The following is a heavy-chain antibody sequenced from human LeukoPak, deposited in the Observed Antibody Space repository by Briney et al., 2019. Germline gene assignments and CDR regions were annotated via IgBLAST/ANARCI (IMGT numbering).Heavy chain of an antibody. CDR1: GFTFSSYD. D-gene: IGHD6-13*01. CDR2: IGTAGDT. J-gene: IGHJ4*02. CDR3: ARGAAAGHFDY. V-gene: IGHV3-13*01. Sequence: GGSLRLSRAASGFTFSSYDMHWVRQATGKGLEWVSAIGTAGDTYYPGSVKGRFTISRENAKNSLYLQMNSLRAGDTAVYYCARGAAAGHFDYWGQGTLVTVSS.